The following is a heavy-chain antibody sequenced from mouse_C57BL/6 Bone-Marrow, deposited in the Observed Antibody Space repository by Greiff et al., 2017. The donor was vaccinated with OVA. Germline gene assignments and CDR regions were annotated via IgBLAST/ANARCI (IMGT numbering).Heavy chain of an antibody. CDR1: GYAFSSSW. D-gene: IGHD2-5*01. J-gene: IGHJ2*01. V-gene: IGHV1-82*01. CDR2: IYPGDGDT. CDR3: ARRKGFYSNFYYFDY. Sequence: VQVVESGPELVKPGASVKISCKASGYAFSSSWMNWVKQRPGKGLEWIGRIYPGDGDTNYNGKFKGKATLTADKSSSTAYMQLSSLTSEDSAVYFCARRKGFYSNFYYFDYWGQGTTLTVSS.